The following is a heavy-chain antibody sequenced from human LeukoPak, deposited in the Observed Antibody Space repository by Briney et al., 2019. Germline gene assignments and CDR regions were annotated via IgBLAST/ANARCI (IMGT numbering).Heavy chain of an antibody. CDR1: GFTFSSYS. V-gene: IGHV3-15*01. J-gene: IGHJ6*03. Sequence: GGSLRLSCAASGFTFSSYSMSWVRQAPGKGLEWVGRIKSKTDGGTTDYAAPVKGRFTISRDDSKNTLYLQMNSLKTEDTAVYYCTTCSGGSCYWVYYYYMDVWGKGTTVTVSS. CDR2: IKSKTDGGTT. CDR3: TTCSGGSCYWVYYYYMDV. D-gene: IGHD2-15*01.